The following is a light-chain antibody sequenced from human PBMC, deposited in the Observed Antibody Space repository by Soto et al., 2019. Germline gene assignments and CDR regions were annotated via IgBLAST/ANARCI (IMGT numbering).Light chain of an antibody. V-gene: IGKV1-5*01. CDR2: DAS. J-gene: IGKJ2*01. CDR1: QSISSW. CDR3: QQYNSYSSFT. Sequence: IQMTQSPSTLSASVGDRVTITCRASQSISSWLAWYQQKPGKAPKVLIYDASSLESGVPSRFSGSGSGTEFTLTISSLQPDDFATYYCQQYNSYSSFTFGQGTKLEIK.